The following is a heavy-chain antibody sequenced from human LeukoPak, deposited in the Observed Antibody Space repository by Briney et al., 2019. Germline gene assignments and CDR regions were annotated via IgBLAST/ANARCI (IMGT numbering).Heavy chain of an antibody. CDR1: GYSFSNYW. J-gene: IGHJ4*02. D-gene: IGHD6-25*01. CDR2: IYPGDFDT. CDR3: ARRGGNEFDY. Sequence: GESPKISCKTSGYSFSNYWIGWVRQVPGRGLERMAIIYPGDFDTKYSQSFQGQVTISADRSISTAYLQWCSLKASDVAMYYCARRGGNEFDYWGQGTLVTVSS. V-gene: IGHV5-51*01.